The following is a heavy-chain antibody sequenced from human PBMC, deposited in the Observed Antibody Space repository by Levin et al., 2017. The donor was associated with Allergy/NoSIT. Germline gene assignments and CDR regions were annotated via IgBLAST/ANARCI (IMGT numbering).Heavy chain of an antibody. CDR1: EFTLNNYW. V-gene: IGHV3-7*01. CDR2: IKKDGSEK. Sequence: GGSLRLSCEASEFTLNNYWMSWVRQAPGMGLEWVANIKKDGSEKNYVDSVKGRFTISRDNAKNSLYLQMNSLRAEDTALYYCAREKMGSFDYWGQGTLVTVSS. D-gene: IGHD3-10*01. CDR3: AREKMGSFDY. J-gene: IGHJ4*02.